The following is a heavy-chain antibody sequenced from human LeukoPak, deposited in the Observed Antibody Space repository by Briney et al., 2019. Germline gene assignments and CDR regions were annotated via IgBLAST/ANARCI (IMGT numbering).Heavy chain of an antibody. D-gene: IGHD3-10*01. CDR3: ARMTMVRGVTYYYGMDV. CDR2: IDPSDSYT. V-gene: IGHV5-10-1*01. CDR1: GYSFTSYW. J-gene: IGHJ6*04. Sequence: ESLMLYCKGSGYSFTSYWISGVRQMPGTGVEWMGKIDPSDSYTNYSPSFQGHVTISADKSISTAYLQWSSLKASDTAMYYCARMTMVRGVTYYYGMDVWGKGTTVTVSS.